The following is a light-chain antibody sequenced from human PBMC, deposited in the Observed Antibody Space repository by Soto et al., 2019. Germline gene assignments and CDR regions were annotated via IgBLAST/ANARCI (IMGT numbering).Light chain of an antibody. J-gene: IGLJ2*01. CDR2: DVS. CDR1: SSDVGSYNY. Sequence: QSALAQPASVSGSPGQSITISCTGTSSDVGSYNYVSWYQHHPGKAPKLMIYDVSNRPSGVSNRFSGSKSGNTASLTISGLQAEDEADYYCTSYTSSSPVVFGGGTKVTVL. CDR3: TSYTSSSPVV. V-gene: IGLV2-14*03.